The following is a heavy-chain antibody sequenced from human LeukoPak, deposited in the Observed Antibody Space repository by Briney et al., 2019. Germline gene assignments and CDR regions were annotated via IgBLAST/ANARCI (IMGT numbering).Heavy chain of an antibody. CDR3: ARVYDFWSGYYWGLYY. V-gene: IGHV1-2*02. J-gene: IGHJ4*02. CDR1: GYTFTGYY. CDR2: INPNSGDT. Sequence: ASVKVSCKASGYTFTGYYMHWVRQAPGQGLEWMGWINPNSGDTNYAQKLQGRVTMTTDTSTSTAYMELRSLRSDDTAVYYCARVYDFWSGYYWGLYYWGQGTLVTVSS. D-gene: IGHD3-3*01.